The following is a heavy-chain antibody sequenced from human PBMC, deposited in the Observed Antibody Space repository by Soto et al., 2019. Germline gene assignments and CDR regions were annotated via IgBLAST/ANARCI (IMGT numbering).Heavy chain of an antibody. CDR3: ASRDQRTRVAY. V-gene: IGHV4-4*02. D-gene: IGHD1-7*01. CDR2: IYRTGST. CDR1: CGSFSSNNW. Sequence: SETLSHTCAVSCGSFSSNNWWTCVRQPPGQGLEWIGEIYRTGSTNYNPSLKSRGTISLDKSENQFSLKVTSLTAADTAVYYCASRDQRTRVAYWGQGTLVIVSA. J-gene: IGHJ4*02.